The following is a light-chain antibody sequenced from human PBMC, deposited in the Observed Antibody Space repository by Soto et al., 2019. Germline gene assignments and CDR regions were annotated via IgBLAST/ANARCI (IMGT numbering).Light chain of an antibody. CDR2: DVT. CDR1: SSDIGAFDL. V-gene: IGLV2-14*01. CDR3: SSSTITSTRL. Sequence: QSALTQPASVSGSPGQSITISCTGTSSDIGAFDLVSWFQQHPGKAPKVMIYDVTIRPSGVSNRFSGSKSGNTASLTISGLQAEDEADYYCSSSTITSTRLFGTGTKLTVL. J-gene: IGLJ1*01.